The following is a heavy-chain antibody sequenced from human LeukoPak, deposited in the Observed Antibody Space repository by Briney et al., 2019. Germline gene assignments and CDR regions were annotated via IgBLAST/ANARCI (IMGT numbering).Heavy chain of an antibody. J-gene: IGHJ4*02. Sequence: AGGSLRLSCAASGFTVSSNYMSWVRQAPGKGLEWVSVFYSGGSTYYADSVKGRFTISRDNSKNTLYLQMNSLRAEDTAVYYCAKGSCIAAQEAGFDYWGQGTLVTVSS. CDR2: FYSGGST. CDR3: AKGSCIAAQEAGFDY. CDR1: GFTVSSNY. V-gene: IGHV3-53*01. D-gene: IGHD6-6*01.